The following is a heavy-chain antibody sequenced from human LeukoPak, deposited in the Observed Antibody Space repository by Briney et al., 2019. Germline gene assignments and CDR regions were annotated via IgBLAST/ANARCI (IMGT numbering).Heavy chain of an antibody. CDR3: AREGTYCGGDCYPSFDY. D-gene: IGHD2-21*02. V-gene: IGHV1-24*01. CDR2: FDPEDGET. CDR1: GYTLTELS. J-gene: IGHJ4*02. Sequence: ASVKVSCKVSGYTLTELSMHWVRQAPGKGLEWMGGFDPEDGETIYAQKFQGRVTMTEDTSTDTAYMELSRLRSDDTAVYYCAREGTYCGGDCYPSFDYWGQGTLVTVSS.